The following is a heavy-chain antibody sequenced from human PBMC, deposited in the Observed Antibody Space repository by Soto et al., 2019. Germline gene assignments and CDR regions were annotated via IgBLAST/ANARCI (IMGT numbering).Heavy chain of an antibody. D-gene: IGHD5-18*01. CDR2: IYYSGTT. Sequence: SETLSLTCTVSGGSITSGDYYWSWIRQPPGRGLEWIGYIYYSGTTYYNPSLKSRVTISVDTFKKQFYLKLSSVTAADTAVYYCARELSGYRFGPGEVYWGQGTLVTVSS. CDR3: ARELSGYRFGPGEVY. J-gene: IGHJ4*02. CDR1: GGSITSGDYY. V-gene: IGHV4-30-4*01.